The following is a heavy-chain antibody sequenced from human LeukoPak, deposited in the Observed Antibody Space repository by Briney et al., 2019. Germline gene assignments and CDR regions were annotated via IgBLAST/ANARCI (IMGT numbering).Heavy chain of an antibody. V-gene: IGHV3-48*01. Sequence: GGSLRLSCAASGFTFSSYEMNWVRQAPGKGLEWVSYISSSSSTIYYADSVKGRFTISRDNAKNSLYLQMNSLRAEDTAVYYCARVEAYYYDSSGLLWGQGTLVTVSS. J-gene: IGHJ4*02. D-gene: IGHD3-22*01. CDR3: ARVEAYYYDSSGLL. CDR1: GFTFSSYE. CDR2: ISSSSSTI.